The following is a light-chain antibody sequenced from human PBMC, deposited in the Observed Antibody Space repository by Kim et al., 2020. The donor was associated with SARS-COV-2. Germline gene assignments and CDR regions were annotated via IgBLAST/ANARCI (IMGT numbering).Light chain of an antibody. Sequence: DIVMTQSPDSLAVSLDERATINCKSSQSVLYSSNNKNYLAWYQQKPGQSPKLLIYWASTRESGVPDRFSGSGSGTDFTLTISSLQAEDVAVYYCQQYYSTPYTFGQGTKLEIK. CDR3: QQYYSTPYT. CDR2: WAS. CDR1: QSVLYSSNNKNY. V-gene: IGKV4-1*01. J-gene: IGKJ2*01.